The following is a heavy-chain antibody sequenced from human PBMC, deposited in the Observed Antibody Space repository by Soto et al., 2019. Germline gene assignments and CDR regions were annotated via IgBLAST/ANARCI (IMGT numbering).Heavy chain of an antibody. CDR3: ARAHCSGGSCYSVDY. Sequence: SETLSLTCAVYGGSFSGYYWSWIRQPPGKGLEWIGEINHSGSTNYNPSLKSRVTISVDTSKNQFSLKLSSVTAADTAVYYCARAHCSGGSCYSVDYWGQGTRVTVSS. V-gene: IGHV4-34*01. D-gene: IGHD2-15*01. CDR1: GGSFSGYY. CDR2: INHSGST. J-gene: IGHJ4*02.